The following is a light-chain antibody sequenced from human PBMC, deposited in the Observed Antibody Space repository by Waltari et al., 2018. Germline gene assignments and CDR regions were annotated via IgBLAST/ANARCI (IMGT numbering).Light chain of an antibody. Sequence: QSALTQPAPVSGSPGPSIPISCTGTSRYVGVYNYAPWYQQPPGKVPKLMIYEVSKRPSGVSNRFSGSKSGYTASLTISGLQAEDEADYYCSSFTRSSTFVFGGGTKVTVL. CDR3: SSFTRSSTFV. CDR2: EVS. CDR1: SRYVGVYNY. V-gene: IGLV2-14*03. J-gene: IGLJ3*02.